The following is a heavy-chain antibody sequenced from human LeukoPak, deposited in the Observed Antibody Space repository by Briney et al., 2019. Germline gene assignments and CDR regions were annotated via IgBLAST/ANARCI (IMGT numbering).Heavy chain of an antibody. Sequence: SETLSLTCAVYGGSFSGYYWSWIRQPPGKGLEWIGEINHSGSTNYNPSLKSRVTISVDTSKNQFSLKLSSVTAADTAVYYCARRPRSYYYMDVWGKGTTVTVFS. J-gene: IGHJ6*03. CDR1: GGSFSGYY. CDR2: INHSGST. CDR3: ARRPRSYYYMDV. V-gene: IGHV4-34*01.